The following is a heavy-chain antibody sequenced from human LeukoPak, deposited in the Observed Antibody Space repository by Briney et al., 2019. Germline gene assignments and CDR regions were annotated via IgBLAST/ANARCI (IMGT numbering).Heavy chain of an antibody. CDR2: IYYSGST. V-gene: IGHV4-31*03. CDR3: ARGSPAFDI. J-gene: IGHJ3*02. CDR1: GGSISSGGHY. Sequence: SQTLSLTCTVSGGSISSGGHYWTWIRQHPGKGLEWIGHIYYSGSTYYTPSLNSRVTISVDTSKNQFSLKLSSVTAADTAVYYCARGSPAFDIWGQGTMVTVSS.